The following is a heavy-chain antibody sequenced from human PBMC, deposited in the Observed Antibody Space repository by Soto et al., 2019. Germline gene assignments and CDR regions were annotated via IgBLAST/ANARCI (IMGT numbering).Heavy chain of an antibody. V-gene: IGHV1-3*01. D-gene: IGHD6-19*01. CDR1: GYTFTSYA. CDR2: INAGNGNT. CDR3: ARGLQWLAPQSY. J-gene: IGHJ4*02. Sequence: QVQLVQSGAEVKKPGASVKVSCKASGYTFTSYAMHWVRQAPGQRLEWMGWINAGNGNTKYSQKFQGRVTITRDTSASTAYMELSSLRSEGTAVYYCARGLQWLAPQSYWGQGTLVTVSS.